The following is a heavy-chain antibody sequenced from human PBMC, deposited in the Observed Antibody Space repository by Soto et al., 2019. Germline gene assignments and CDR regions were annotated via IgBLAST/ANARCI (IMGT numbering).Heavy chain of an antibody. CDR3: GKVLVGATGHTDSDS. J-gene: IGHJ4*02. Sequence: SETLSLTCAVYGGSFSGYYWGWIRQPPGRGLEWIGNIDYNGVTYSNPSLKSRVTISRDTSKNQFSLKLTSVTAADTALYYCGKVLVGATGHTDSDSWGPGTLVTVSS. D-gene: IGHD2-15*01. CDR2: IDYNGVT. CDR1: GGSFSGYY. V-gene: IGHV4-34*01.